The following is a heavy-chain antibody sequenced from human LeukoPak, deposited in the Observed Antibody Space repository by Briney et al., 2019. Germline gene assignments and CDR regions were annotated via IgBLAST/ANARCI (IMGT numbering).Heavy chain of an antibody. Sequence: TSETLSLTCTVSGGSISSYCWSWIRQPPGKGLEWIGYIYYSGSTNYNPSLKSRVTISVDTSKNQFSLKLSSVTAADTAVYYCARDVRYSYDYVNAFDIWGQGTMVTVSS. V-gene: IGHV4-59*01. CDR1: GGSISSYC. CDR2: IYYSGST. D-gene: IGHD5-18*01. CDR3: ARDVRYSYDYVNAFDI. J-gene: IGHJ3*02.